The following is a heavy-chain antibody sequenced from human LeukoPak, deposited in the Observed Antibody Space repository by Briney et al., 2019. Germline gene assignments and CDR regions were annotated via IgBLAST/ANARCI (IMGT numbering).Heavy chain of an antibody. CDR3: ARDYAGSPDY. J-gene: IGHJ4*02. V-gene: IGHV3-74*01. D-gene: IGHD3-10*01. CDR2: LNDDGTYV. Sequence: PGGSLRLSCVVSGFTFSSHWMHWVRQAPGKGLVWVSRLNDDGTYVDYADSVRGRFTISRDNAKNTAYLQMNSLRAEDTAVYYCARDYAGSPDYWGQGTLVTVSS. CDR1: GFTFSSHW.